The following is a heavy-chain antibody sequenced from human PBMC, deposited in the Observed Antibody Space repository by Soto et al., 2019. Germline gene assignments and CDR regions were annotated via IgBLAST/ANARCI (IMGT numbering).Heavy chain of an antibody. V-gene: IGHV3-23*01. J-gene: IGHJ6*02. D-gene: IGHD2-15*01. CDR3: AKVMVVAATLKFYYYGMDV. CDR1: GFTFSSYA. Sequence: PGGSLRLSCAASGFTFSSYAMSWVRQAPGKGLEWVSAISGSGGSTYYADSVKGRFTFSRDNSKNTLYLQMNSLRAEDTAVYYCAKVMVVAATLKFYYYGMDVWGQGTTVTVSS. CDR2: ISGSGGST.